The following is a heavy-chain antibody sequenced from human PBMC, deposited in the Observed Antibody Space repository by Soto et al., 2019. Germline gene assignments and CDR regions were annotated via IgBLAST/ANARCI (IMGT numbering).Heavy chain of an antibody. D-gene: IGHD6-13*01. J-gene: IGHJ5*02. CDR2: ISGGRGST. Sequence: PGGSLRLSCTGSGFIFSDYAMAWVRQAPGKGLAWVSGISGGRGSTFYADSVRGRFVISRDNSKNTVYLQMNSLRAEDTAVYYCAKSSRAFISAPATPWGQGIPVTVSS. CDR1: GFIFSDYA. CDR3: AKSSRAFISAPATP. V-gene: IGHV3-23*01.